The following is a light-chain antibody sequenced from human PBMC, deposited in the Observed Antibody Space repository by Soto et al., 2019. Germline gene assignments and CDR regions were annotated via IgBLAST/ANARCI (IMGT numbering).Light chain of an antibody. CDR2: DAT. J-gene: IGLJ2*01. CDR3: LLVYSVVVV. V-gene: IGLV7-46*01. Sequence: QAVVTQEPSLTVSPGGTVTLTCGSGTGTVTTGLRPYWFQQKPGQSPRTLIYDATDKHSWTPTRFSGSLLGGKAALTLSGAQPDDEADYYCLLVYSVVVVFDGGTKLTVL. CDR1: TGTVTTGLR.